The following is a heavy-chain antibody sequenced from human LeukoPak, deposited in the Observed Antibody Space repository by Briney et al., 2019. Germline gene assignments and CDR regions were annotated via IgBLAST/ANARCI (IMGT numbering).Heavy chain of an antibody. J-gene: IGHJ4*02. V-gene: IGHV1-18*01. CDR1: GYTFTSYG. CDR2: ISAYNGNT. Sequence: ASVKVSCKASGYTFTSYGISWVRQAPGQGLEWMGWISAYNGNTNYAQKLQGRVTMTTDTSTSTACMELRSLRSDDTAVYYCARSSGLGGATHSYWGQGTLVTVAS. CDR3: ARSSGLGGATHSY. D-gene: IGHD1-26*01.